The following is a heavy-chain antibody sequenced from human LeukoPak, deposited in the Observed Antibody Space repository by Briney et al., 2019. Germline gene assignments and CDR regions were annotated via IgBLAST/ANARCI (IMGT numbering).Heavy chain of an antibody. Sequence: VSGPTLVKPTQTLTLTCTFSGFSLSTRGVGVGWIRQPPRKALEWLALIYWNDDKRYSPSLKSRLTITKDTSKNQVVLTMTNMDPVDTATYYCAHRRAGIAAAGHFDYWGQGTLVTVSS. V-gene: IGHV2-5*01. D-gene: IGHD6-13*01. CDR2: IYWNDDK. CDR1: GFSLSTRGVG. J-gene: IGHJ4*02. CDR3: AHRRAGIAAAGHFDY.